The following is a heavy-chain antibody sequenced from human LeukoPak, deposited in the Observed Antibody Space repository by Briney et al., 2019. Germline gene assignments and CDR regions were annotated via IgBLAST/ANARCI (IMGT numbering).Heavy chain of an antibody. Sequence: PGGSLRLSCAASGFTFNTYWMSWVRQAPGRGLEWVANIKGDGTEKYYVDSVKGRFTISRDNAKNSLYLQMNSLRAEDTALYYCARLTDDSSGYYSSNPYYFDYWGQGTLVTVSS. J-gene: IGHJ4*02. V-gene: IGHV3-7*03. CDR2: IKGDGTEK. D-gene: IGHD3-22*01. CDR3: ARLTDDSSGYYSSNPYYFDY. CDR1: GFTFNTYW.